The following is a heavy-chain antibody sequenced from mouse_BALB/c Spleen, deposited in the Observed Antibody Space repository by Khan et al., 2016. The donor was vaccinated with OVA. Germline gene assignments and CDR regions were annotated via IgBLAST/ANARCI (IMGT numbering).Heavy chain of an antibody. CDR1: GFSLTSFG. V-gene: IGHV2-5*01. Sequence: QVQLKESGPGLVQPSQSLSITCTVSGFSLTSFGVHWVRQSPGKGLEWLGRIWRGGTTDYNAAFMSRLSITKDNSKSQVFFKMNSLQRDDTAIYYCAKEGRTRGYYAMDYWGQGTSVTVSS. CDR3: AKEGRTRGYYAMDY. J-gene: IGHJ4*01. D-gene: IGHD3-3*01. CDR2: IWRGGTT.